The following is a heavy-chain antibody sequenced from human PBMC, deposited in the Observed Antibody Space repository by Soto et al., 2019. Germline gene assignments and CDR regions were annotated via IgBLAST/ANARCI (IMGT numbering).Heavy chain of an antibody. CDR1: VGSLHGYY. CDR3: ARHLGDYANNVWFDP. V-gene: IGHV4-59*08. J-gene: IGHJ5*02. D-gene: IGHD4-17*01. CDR2: IYHSGST. Sequence: SETLSLTCTVTVGSLHGYYWSWIRQPPGKGLEYIGYIYHSGSTNYNPSLQSRVTISVDTSKNQFSLKLTSVTAADTAVYYCARHLGDYANNVWFDPWGQGTLVTVSS.